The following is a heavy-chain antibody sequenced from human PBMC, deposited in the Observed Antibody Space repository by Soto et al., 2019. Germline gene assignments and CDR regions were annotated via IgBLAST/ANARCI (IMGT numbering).Heavy chain of an antibody. CDR3: AREGEMPYYYYGFDV. V-gene: IGHV1-18*01. Sequence: QVQLVQSGAEVRKPGASVKVSCKASGYTFTTDGIIWVRQAPGQGLEWMGWISGYDGHTKYAQTFQGRIIMTTDTSTSTVYMGLRSLRSDDTAVYYCAREGEMPYYYYGFDVWGQGTTVTVSS. D-gene: IGHD3-16*01. CDR2: ISGYDGHT. CDR1: GYTFTTDG. J-gene: IGHJ6*02.